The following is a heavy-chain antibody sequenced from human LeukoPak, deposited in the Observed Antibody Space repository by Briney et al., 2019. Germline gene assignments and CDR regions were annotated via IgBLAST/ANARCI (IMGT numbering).Heavy chain of an antibody. CDR3: ARDEDWSGYYGAFDI. CDR1: GFTFSIYW. Sequence: GGSLRLSCAASGFTFSIYWMHWVRQASGKGLVWVSRINSDGSSTSYADSVKGRFTISRDNAKNTLYLQMNSLRAEDTAVYYCARDEDWSGYYGAFDIWGQGTMVTVSS. V-gene: IGHV3-74*01. D-gene: IGHD3-3*01. CDR2: INSDGSST. J-gene: IGHJ3*02.